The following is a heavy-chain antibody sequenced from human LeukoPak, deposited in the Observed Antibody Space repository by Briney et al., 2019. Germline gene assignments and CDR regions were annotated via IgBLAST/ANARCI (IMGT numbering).Heavy chain of an antibody. V-gene: IGHV3-23*01. CDR1: GFTFTSYG. Sequence: GGSLRLSCVASGFTFTSYGMSWVRQAPGKRLEWVSGISGSGDATYYADSVKGRFTISGDNSKNTLYLQMNSLRAEETAVYYCAKLRGLSSSSENNWFDPWGQGTLVTVSS. CDR3: AKLRGLSSSSENNWFDP. D-gene: IGHD6-6*01. J-gene: IGHJ5*02. CDR2: ISGSGDAT.